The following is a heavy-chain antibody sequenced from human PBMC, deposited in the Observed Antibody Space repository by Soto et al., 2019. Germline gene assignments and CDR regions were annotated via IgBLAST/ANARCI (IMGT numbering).Heavy chain of an antibody. Sequence: SETLSLTCTVSGDSISSSGYYWSWLRQHPGKGLEWIGYIYYSGSTYYSPSLKSRVTISADMSKNQFSLELRSVTGADTAAYFCARDPPDCYCGMDVWGQGTTVTVSS. CDR2: IYYSGST. J-gene: IGHJ6*02. V-gene: IGHV4-31*03. CDR1: GDSISSSGYY. CDR3: ARDPPDCYCGMDV.